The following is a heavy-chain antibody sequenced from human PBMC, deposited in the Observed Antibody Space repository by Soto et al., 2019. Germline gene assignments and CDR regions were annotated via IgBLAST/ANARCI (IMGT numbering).Heavy chain of an antibody. V-gene: IGHV1-69*01. D-gene: IGHD5-18*01. Sequence: QIQLVQSGTEVKKPGSSVKVSCKASGGTFSNYPISWVRQAPGQGFEWMGGIIPIFGTGTYAQKFHDRVTITADEPTTTAYMELRSLQSEDTAMYYCARTGTGYTYGYPFFPAFDIWGQGTRVAVTS. CDR3: ARTGTGYTYGYPFFPAFDI. CDR1: GGTFSNYP. J-gene: IGHJ3*02. CDR2: IIPIFGTG.